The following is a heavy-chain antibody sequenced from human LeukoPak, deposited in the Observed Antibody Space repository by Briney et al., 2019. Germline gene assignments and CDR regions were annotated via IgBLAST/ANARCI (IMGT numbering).Heavy chain of an antibody. CDR3: AKTSDQLLYSKFDF. V-gene: IGHV3-30*02. CDR2: IQYVGSYK. Sequence: GESLRLSCATSGFTFNSYGMHWVRQAPGKGLEWVAFIQYVGSYKFYADSVQGRFSVSRDNSKNTLFLQMNSLRAEDTALYYCAKTSDQLLYSKFDFWGQGTLVTVPS. CDR1: GFTFNSYG. D-gene: IGHD2-2*02. J-gene: IGHJ4*02.